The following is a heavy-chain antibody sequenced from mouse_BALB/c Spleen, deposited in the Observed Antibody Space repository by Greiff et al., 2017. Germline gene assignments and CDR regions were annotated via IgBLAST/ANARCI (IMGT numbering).Heavy chain of an antibody. V-gene: IGHV14-3*02. Sequence: EVHLVESGAELVKPGASVKLSCTASGFNIKDTYMHWVKQRPEQGLEWIGRIDPANGNTKYDPKFQGKATITADTSSNTAYLQLSSLTSEDTAVYYCWGRTGAMDYWGQGTSVTVSS. CDR2: IDPANGNT. J-gene: IGHJ4*01. CDR3: WGRTGAMDY. CDR1: GFNIKDTY.